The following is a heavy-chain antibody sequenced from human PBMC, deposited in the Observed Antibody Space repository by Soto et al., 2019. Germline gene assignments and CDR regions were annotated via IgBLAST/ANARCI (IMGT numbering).Heavy chain of an antibody. Sequence: GGSLRLSCAASGFTVSSNYMSWVRQAPGKGLEWVSVIYSGGSTYYADSVKGGFTISRDNSENTLYLQMNSLRAEDTAVYYCARDRFSFKVGYCSGGSCYSGSYMDVWGKGTTVTVSS. J-gene: IGHJ6*03. CDR3: ARDRFSFKVGYCSGGSCYSGSYMDV. CDR2: IYSGGST. CDR1: GFTVSSNY. D-gene: IGHD2-15*01. V-gene: IGHV3-66*01.